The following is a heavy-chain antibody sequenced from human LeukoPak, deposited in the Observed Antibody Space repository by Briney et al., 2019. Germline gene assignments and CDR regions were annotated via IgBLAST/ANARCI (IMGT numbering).Heavy chain of an antibody. V-gene: IGHV3-23*01. CDR1: GFTFSSYS. CDR3: AKRRRAARALYYYYGMDV. Sequence: GGSLRLSCAASGFTFSSYSVNWVRQAPGKGLEWVSSISGDGESTYYADSVKGRFTVSRDNSKNTLYLQINSLRGEDTAVYYCAKRRRAARALYYYYGMDVWGQGTTVTVSS. J-gene: IGHJ6*02. D-gene: IGHD6-6*01. CDR2: ISGDGEST.